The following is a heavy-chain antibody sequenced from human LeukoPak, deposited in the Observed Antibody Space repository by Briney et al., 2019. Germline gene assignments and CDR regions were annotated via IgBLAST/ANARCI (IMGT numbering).Heavy chain of an antibody. CDR1: GYTFTGYY. Sequence: ASAKVSCKASGYTFTGYYMHWVRQAPGQGLEWMGWINPNSGGTNYAQKFQGRDTMTRDTSISTAYMELSRLRSDDTAVYYCARDPSSSWEHYFDYWGQGTLVTVSS. CDR2: INPNSGGT. D-gene: IGHD6-13*01. CDR3: ARDPSSSWEHYFDY. V-gene: IGHV1-2*02. J-gene: IGHJ4*02.